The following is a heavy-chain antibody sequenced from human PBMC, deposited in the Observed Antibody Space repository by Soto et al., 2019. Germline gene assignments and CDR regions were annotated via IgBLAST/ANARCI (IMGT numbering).Heavy chain of an antibody. J-gene: IGHJ5*02. CDR1: GGTFSTYT. V-gene: IGHV1-69*13. D-gene: IGHD3-22*01. CDR2: IIPMFGTT. Sequence: GASVKVSCKASGGTFSTYTMSWVRQAPGQGLECMGGIIPMFGTTTYAENFQGRVTITADESTSTAYMESTSLRSEDTAVYYCTRDLYYFDSSAYYGHNWFDPWGQGTRVTVSS. CDR3: TRDLYYFDSSAYYGHNWFDP.